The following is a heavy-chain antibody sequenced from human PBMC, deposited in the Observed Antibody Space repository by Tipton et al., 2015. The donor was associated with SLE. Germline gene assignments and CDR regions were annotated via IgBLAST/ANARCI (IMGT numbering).Heavy chain of an antibody. D-gene: IGHD3-22*01. CDR2: ISAYNGNT. CDR1: GYTFTSYG. V-gene: IGHV1-18*01. CDR3: ARAPADYYDSPERY. Sequence: LVQSGAEVKKPGASVKVSCKASGYTFTSYGISWVRQAPGQGLEWMGWISAYNGNTNYAQKLQGRITMTTDTSTSTAYMELRSLRSDDTAVYYCARAPADYYDSPERYWGQGTLVTVSS. J-gene: IGHJ4*02.